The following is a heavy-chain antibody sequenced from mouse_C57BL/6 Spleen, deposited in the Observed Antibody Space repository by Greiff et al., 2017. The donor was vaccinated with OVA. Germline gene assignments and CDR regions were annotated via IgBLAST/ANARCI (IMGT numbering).Heavy chain of an antibody. Sequence: EVLLVESGGGLVKPGGSLKLSCAASGFTFSSYAMSWVRQTPEKRLEWVATISDGGSYTYYPDNVKGRFTISRDNAKNNLYLQMSHLKSEDTAMYYCAREYYGNYVGYFDYWGQGTTLTVSS. D-gene: IGHD2-1*01. J-gene: IGHJ2*01. CDR3: AREYYGNYVGYFDY. CDR2: ISDGGSYT. CDR1: GFTFSSYA. V-gene: IGHV5-4*01.